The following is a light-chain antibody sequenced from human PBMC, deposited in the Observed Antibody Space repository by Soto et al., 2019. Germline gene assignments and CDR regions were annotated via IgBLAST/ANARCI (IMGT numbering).Light chain of an antibody. J-gene: IGKJ1*01. CDR2: AAS. CDR3: QQSYSTPRG. Sequence: DIQMTQSPSSLSASVGDRVTITCRASQSISSYLNWYQQKPGKAPKLLIYAASSLQSGVTSRFSGSGSGTYFTLTISSLQPEAFATYYCQQSYSTPRGFGQGTKVAIK. V-gene: IGKV1-39*01. CDR1: QSISSY.